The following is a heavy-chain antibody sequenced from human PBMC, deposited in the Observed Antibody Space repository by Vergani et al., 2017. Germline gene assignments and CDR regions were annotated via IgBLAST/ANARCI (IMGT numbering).Heavy chain of an antibody. CDR3: AREMTTVTRGLGWFDP. V-gene: IGHV3-30-3*01. CDR2: ISFDGTNE. Sequence: QVQLVESGGGVVQPGTSLRLSCVVSGFALNRHAMYWVRQAPGKGLEWVVGISFDGTNEYYPDLVKGRFTIARDIAKNTLYLQMNSLRAEDTAVYYCAREMTTVTRGLGWFDPWGQGTLVTVSS. D-gene: IGHD4-17*01. CDR1: GFALNRHA. J-gene: IGHJ5*02.